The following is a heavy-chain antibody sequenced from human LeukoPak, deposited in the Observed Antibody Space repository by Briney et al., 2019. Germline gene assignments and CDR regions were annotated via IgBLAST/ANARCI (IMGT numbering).Heavy chain of an antibody. CDR3: ARGPHLYSSGPTPFDY. CDR1: GFTFSSYA. Sequence: GGSLRLSCAASGFTFSSYAMSWVRQAPGKGLEWVSAISGSGGSTYYADSVKGRFTISGDNSKNTLYLQMNSLRAEDTAVYYCARGPHLYSSGPTPFDYWGQGTLVTVSS. CDR2: ISGSGGST. V-gene: IGHV3-23*01. D-gene: IGHD6-19*01. J-gene: IGHJ4*02.